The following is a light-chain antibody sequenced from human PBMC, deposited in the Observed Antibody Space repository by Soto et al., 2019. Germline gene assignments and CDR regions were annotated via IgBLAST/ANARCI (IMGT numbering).Light chain of an antibody. CDR2: EVT. Sequence: QSALTQPASVSGSPGQSITISCTGTSSDVATYNLVSWYQQRPGTAPQLIIYEVTTRPSGVSTRFSGSQSGNTASLTISGLQADEEADYYCCSRVFGGVTKLTVL. CDR3: CSRV. CDR1: SSDVATYNL. J-gene: IGLJ3*02. V-gene: IGLV2-23*02.